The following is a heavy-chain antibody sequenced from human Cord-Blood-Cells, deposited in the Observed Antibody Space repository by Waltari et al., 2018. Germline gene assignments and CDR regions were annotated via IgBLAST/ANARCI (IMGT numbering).Heavy chain of an antibody. CDR2: IYYSGST. CDR1: GGSISSYY. J-gene: IGHJ4*02. V-gene: IGHV4-59*01. Sequence: QVQLQESGPGLVKPSETLSLTCTVSGGSISSYYWSWIRQPPGKGLEWIGYIYYSGSTNYTPSLKSRVTISVDTSKNQFSLKLSSVTAADTAVYYCAILNWNFDYWGQGTLVTVSS. CDR3: AILNWNFDY. D-gene: IGHD1-20*01.